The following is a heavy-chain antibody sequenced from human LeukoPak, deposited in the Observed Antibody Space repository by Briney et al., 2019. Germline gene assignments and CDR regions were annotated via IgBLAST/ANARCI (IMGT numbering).Heavy chain of an antibody. V-gene: IGHV3-21*01. D-gene: IGHD6-13*01. CDR2: ISSSGSDI. Sequence: GGSLRLSCAASGFIFSSYTMNWFRQAPGRGLEWVSSISSSGSDIYYADSVKGRFTISRDNARNSLYLQMSSLRAEDTAVYYCARDGSSSWYSMDVWGQGTTVTVSS. CDR1: GFIFSSYT. CDR3: ARDGSSSWYSMDV. J-gene: IGHJ6*02.